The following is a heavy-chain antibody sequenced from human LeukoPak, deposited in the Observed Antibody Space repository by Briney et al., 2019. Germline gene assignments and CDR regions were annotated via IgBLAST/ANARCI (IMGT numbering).Heavy chain of an antibody. CDR2: VNENSRRT. Sequence: PGGSLRLSCAASGFSFSDYAMGWVRQAPGKGLEWVSTVNENSRRTYYADSVKGRFTKSRDNSKNTLYLQMNSLRAEDTAIYYCTKEGRPNSRGGYYDYWGQGTRVTVSS. J-gene: IGHJ4*02. D-gene: IGHD3-22*01. CDR1: GFSFSDYA. V-gene: IGHV3-23*01. CDR3: TKEGRPNSRGGYYDY.